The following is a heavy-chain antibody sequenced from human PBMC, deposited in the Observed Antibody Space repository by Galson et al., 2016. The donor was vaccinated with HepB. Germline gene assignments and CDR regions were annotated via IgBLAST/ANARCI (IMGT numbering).Heavy chain of an antibody. J-gene: IGHJ2*01. CDR1: GFTFSSYS. V-gene: IGHV3-23*01. Sequence: SLRLSCAASGFTFSSYSMGWVRQAPGKGLEWVSAISGTGSSTYYADSVKGQFSISRDNSENTLFLEMNSLRAEDTAVYYCAKTPDGRGQWLPNWYFDFWGRGTRVIVSS. CDR2: ISGTGSST. D-gene: IGHD6-19*01. CDR3: AKTPDGRGQWLPNWYFDF.